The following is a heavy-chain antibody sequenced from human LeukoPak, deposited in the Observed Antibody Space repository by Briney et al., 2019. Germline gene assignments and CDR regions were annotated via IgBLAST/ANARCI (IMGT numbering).Heavy chain of an antibody. CDR2: ISSDGSNK. D-gene: IGHD3-10*01. CDR3: AKYRSGSYYGMDV. J-gene: IGHJ6*02. CDR1: GXTFSSYG. Sequence: GGSLRLSCAASGXTFSSYGMHWVRQAPGKGLEWVALISSDGSNKYYADSVKGRFTISRDNSKNTLYLQINSLRAEDTAVYYCAKYRSGSYYGMDVWGQGTTVTVSS. V-gene: IGHV3-30*18.